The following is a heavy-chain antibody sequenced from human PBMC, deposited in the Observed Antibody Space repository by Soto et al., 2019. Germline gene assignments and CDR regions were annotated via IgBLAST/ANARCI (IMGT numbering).Heavy chain of an antibody. CDR3: ARSNWYSEY. J-gene: IGHJ4*02. D-gene: IGHD7-27*01. Sequence: QVQLQESGPGLVKPSETLSLTCTVSGGSINNHYWSWIRQPPGKGLDWIGYIYYTGSTNYNPSLKSRVTISVDTSKNQFSLNLTSLTAADTAIYYCARSNWYSEYWGQGTLVTVSS. CDR2: IYYTGST. CDR1: GGSINNHY. V-gene: IGHV4-59*11.